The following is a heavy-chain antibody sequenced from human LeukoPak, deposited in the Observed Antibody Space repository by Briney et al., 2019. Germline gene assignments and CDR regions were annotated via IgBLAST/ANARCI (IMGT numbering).Heavy chain of an antibody. CDR2: MNPNSGNT. CDR3: ARGLAVAGTGY. V-gene: IGHV1-8*01. CDR1: GYSFTSYD. Sequence: ASVTVSFTASGYSFTSYDLSWVRQATGQGLEWMGWMNPNSGNTDYAQKFQGRVTMTRDTSISTAYMELTSLTSEDTAIYYCARGLAVAGTGYWGQGTLVTVSS. J-gene: IGHJ4*02. D-gene: IGHD6-19*01.